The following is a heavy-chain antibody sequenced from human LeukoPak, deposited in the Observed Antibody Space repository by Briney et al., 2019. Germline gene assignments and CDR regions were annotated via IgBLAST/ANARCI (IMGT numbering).Heavy chain of an antibody. CDR3: ARDNGGDYWYSDI. Sequence: PSETLSLTCAVYGGSFSGYYWSWIRQPAGKGLEWIGRMYTSGSTNYNPSLKSRVTMSVDTSKNQLSLKLSSVTAADTAVYFCARDNGGDYWYSDIWGRGTLVTVSS. J-gene: IGHJ2*01. D-gene: IGHD2-21*01. CDR2: MYTSGST. V-gene: IGHV4-4*07. CDR1: GGSFSGYY.